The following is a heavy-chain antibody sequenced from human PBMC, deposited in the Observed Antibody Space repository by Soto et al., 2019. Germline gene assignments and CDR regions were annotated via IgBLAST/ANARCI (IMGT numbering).Heavy chain of an antibody. CDR3: ARELERLGELSFPWFDP. D-gene: IGHD3-16*02. V-gene: IGHV6-1*01. J-gene: IGHJ5*02. CDR1: GDSVSSNNAA. CDR2: TYYRSKWYN. Sequence: PSQTLSLTCAISGDSVSSNNAAWNWIRQSPSRGLEWLGRTYYRSKWYNDYAVSVKSRITINPDTSKNQFSLQLNSVTPEDTAVYYCARELERLGELSFPWFDPWGQGTLVTVSS.